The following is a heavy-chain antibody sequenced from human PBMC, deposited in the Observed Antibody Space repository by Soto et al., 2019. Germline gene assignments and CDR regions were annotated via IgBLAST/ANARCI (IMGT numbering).Heavy chain of an antibody. CDR3: AKSMGIAVAGTGGGMDV. V-gene: IGHV3-23*01. CDR1: GFTFSSYA. D-gene: IGHD6-19*01. Sequence: EVQLLESGGGLVQPGGSLRLSCAASGFTFSSYAMSWVRQAPGKGLEWVSAISGSGGSTYYADSVKGRFTISRDNSKNXXYLQMNSLRAEDTAVYYCAKSMGIAVAGTGGGMDVWGQGTTVTVSS. CDR2: ISGSGGST. J-gene: IGHJ6*02.